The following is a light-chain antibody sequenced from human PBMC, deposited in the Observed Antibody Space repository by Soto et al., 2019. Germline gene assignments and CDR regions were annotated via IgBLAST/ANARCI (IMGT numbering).Light chain of an antibody. V-gene: IGKV1-39*01. CDR1: QTISTY. CDR3: QQSFSSLLS. CDR2: DAS. Sequence: DIQMTQSPSSLSASVGDRVTITCRASQTISTYVTWYKQKPGNAPKALISDASTLQSGVPSRFSGSGSGTDFTLIISSLQPEDIATYYCQQSFSSLLSFGGGTQVEIK. J-gene: IGKJ4*01.